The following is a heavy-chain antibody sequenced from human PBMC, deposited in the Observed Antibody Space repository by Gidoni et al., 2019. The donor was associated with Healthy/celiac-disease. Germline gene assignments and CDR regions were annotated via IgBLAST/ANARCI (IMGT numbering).Heavy chain of an antibody. CDR1: GFTFSSYG. CDR3: AKDQEGYNWNDEGPFDY. D-gene: IGHD1-1*01. V-gene: IGHV3-30*18. CDR2: ISYDGSNK. J-gene: IGHJ4*02. Sequence: QVQLVESGGGVVQPGRSLRLSCAASGFTFSSYGMHWVRQDTGKGLEWVAVISYDGSNKYDADSVKGRFTISRDNSKNTLYLQMNSLRAEDTAVYYCAKDQEGYNWNDEGPFDYWGQGTLVTVSS.